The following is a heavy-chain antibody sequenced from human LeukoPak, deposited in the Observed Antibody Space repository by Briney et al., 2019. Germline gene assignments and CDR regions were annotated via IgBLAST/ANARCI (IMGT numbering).Heavy chain of an antibody. D-gene: IGHD3-9*01. CDR1: GFSFASYG. J-gene: IGHJ4*02. V-gene: IGHV3-48*03. CDR2: ITSDGHVE. Sequence: GRSLRLSCAASGFSFASYGMNWVRQAPGKGLEWVSHITSDGHVETYVDSVRGRFTMSRDNAKDLLFLQMNGLRAEDTAVYCCARDTLNGPFVISLDYWGQGALVTVSS. CDR3: ARDTLNGPFVISLDY.